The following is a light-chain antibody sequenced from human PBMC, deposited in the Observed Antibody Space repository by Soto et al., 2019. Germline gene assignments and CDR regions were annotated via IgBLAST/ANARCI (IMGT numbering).Light chain of an antibody. CDR3: QQYGSSPRT. CDR2: GAS. Sequence: EIVLTQSPGTLSLSPGERATLSCRASQSVSGSYLAWYQQKPGQPPRLLIYGASSRATGIPDRFSGSGSGTDFTLTISSLEPEDFAVYYCQQYGSSPRTFDQGTKVEIK. V-gene: IGKV3-20*01. CDR1: QSVSGSY. J-gene: IGKJ1*01.